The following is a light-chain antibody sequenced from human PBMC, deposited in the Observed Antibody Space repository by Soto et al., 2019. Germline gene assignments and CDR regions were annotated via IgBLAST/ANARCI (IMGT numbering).Light chain of an antibody. V-gene: IGKV1D-8*01. J-gene: IGKJ4*01. CDR2: AAS. CDR3: QQYYGCPLT. CDR1: QGIISY. Sequence: LLTKSPNLLSASPGYRVTVSCGMSQGIISYLAWYQQKPGKASELLIYAASSLQGGVPSRFSGSGSGTDLTLTISCLQSEDFATYYCQQYYGCPLTFGGGTKVDIK.